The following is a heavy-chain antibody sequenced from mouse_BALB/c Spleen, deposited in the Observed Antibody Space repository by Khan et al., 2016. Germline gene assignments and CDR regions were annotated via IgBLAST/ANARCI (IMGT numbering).Heavy chain of an antibody. CDR2: ILPGSGYS. CDR3: ARAWYSMDY. Sequence: QVQLQQSGAELMKPGASVKISCKATGYTFSNYWIEWVKQRPGHGLEWIGDILPGSGYSNSNENFKGKATFTADASSNTAYMQLISLTSEDSTVYFCARAWYSMDYWGQGPSVTVSS. CDR1: GYTFSNYW. J-gene: IGHJ4*01. V-gene: IGHV1-9*01.